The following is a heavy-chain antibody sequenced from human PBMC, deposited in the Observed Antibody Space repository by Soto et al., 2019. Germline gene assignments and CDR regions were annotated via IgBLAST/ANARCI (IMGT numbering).Heavy chain of an antibody. J-gene: IGHJ6*02. CDR3: ARDHDEVDTAMVTMDSYYYYGMDV. V-gene: IGHV4-39*02. D-gene: IGHD5-18*01. CDR1: GGSISSSSYY. CDR2: IYYSGST. Sequence: SQPLSVTCTVSGGSISSSSYYWGWIHQPPGKGLEWIGSIYYSGSTYYNPSLKSRVTISRDNSKNTLYLQMNSLRAEDTAVYYCARDHDEVDTAMVTMDSYYYYGMDVWGQGTTVTVSS.